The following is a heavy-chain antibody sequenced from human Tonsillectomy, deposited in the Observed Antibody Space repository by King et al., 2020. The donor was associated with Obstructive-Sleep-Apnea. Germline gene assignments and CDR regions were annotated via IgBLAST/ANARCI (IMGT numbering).Heavy chain of an antibody. J-gene: IGHJ4*02. CDR2: ISSSSTYI. V-gene: IGHV3-21*01. Sequence: VQLVESGGGLVKPGGSLRLSCAASGFTFSSYSMNWVRQASGKGLEWVSSISSSSTYINYADSVKGRFTISRDNAKNSLYLQMNSLRAEETAVYYCAVVYIAGAGHTLDYWGQGTLVTVS. D-gene: IGHD6-13*01. CDR3: AVVYIAGAGHTLDY. CDR1: GFTFSSYS.